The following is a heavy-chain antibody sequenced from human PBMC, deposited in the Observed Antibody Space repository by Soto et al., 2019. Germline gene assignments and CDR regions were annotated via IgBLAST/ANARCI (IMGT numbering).Heavy chain of an antibody. J-gene: IGHJ6*04. Sequence: EVQLVESGGGLVQPGGSLRLSCAASGFTFSSYAMHWVRQAPGKGLEYVSAISSNGGSTYYANSVKGRFTISRDNSKNTLYLQMGSLRAEDMAVHYCARDYDRGVWGKGTTVTVSS. CDR1: GFTFSSYA. CDR3: ARDYDRGV. V-gene: IGHV3-64*01. CDR2: ISSNGGST.